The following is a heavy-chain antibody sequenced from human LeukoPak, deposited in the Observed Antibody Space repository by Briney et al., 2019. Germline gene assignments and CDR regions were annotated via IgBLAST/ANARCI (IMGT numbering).Heavy chain of an antibody. J-gene: IGHJ4*02. D-gene: IGHD3-22*01. CDR3: ARADPYYYDNSDPPFYFDY. V-gene: IGHV3-48*02. CDR2: ISSSRSTI. Sequence: GGSLRLSCTASGFTFSRYSMTWVRQAPGKGLDWVSYISSSRSTIYYADSVKGRFTISRDNAKNSLYLQMNSLRDEDSAVYYCARADPYYYDNSDPPFYFDYWGQGTRVTVSS. CDR1: GFTFSRYS.